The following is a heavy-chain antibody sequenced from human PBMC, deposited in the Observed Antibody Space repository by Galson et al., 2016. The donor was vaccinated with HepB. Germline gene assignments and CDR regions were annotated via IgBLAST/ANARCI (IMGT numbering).Heavy chain of an antibody. V-gene: IGHV3-7*01. Sequence: SLRLSCAASGFTFSTYWMSWVRQAPGKGLEWVANIKLDGSEKYYVDSVKGRFTISRDTAKSSLYLQMNSLRAEDTAVYYCARRQMYTMSAFDYWGQGTLVTVSS. J-gene: IGHJ4*02. CDR1: GFTFSTYW. D-gene: IGHD5-24*01. CDR3: ARRQMYTMSAFDY. CDR2: IKLDGSEK.